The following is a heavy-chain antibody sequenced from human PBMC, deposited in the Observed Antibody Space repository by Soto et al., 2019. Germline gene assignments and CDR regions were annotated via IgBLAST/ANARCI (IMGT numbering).Heavy chain of an antibody. CDR3: ARDSSSWYLDY. D-gene: IGHD6-13*01. V-gene: IGHV1-18*01. J-gene: IGHJ4*02. CDR2: ISAYNGNT. Sequence: QVQLVQSGAEVKKPGASVKVSCKASGYTFTSYGISWVRQAPGQGLEWMGWISAYNGNTNYAQKLQGRVTMTTDTAPSTAYMELRRLRSDDTAVYYCARDSSSWYLDYWGQGTLVTVSS. CDR1: GYTFTSYG.